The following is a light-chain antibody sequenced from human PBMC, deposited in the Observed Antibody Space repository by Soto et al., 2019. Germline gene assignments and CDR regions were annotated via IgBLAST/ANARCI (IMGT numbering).Light chain of an antibody. CDR2: YTS. V-gene: IGKV3-20*01. Sequence: EIVLTQSPGTLSLSPGETATLSCSASQTIGRNYLAWYQQKPGQAPRLLIFYTSTRATGIPERFSGGGSGTDFTLSISRLEPEDFAVYYCQQYASSPLLTFGGGTKVEIK. CDR3: QQYASSPLLT. J-gene: IGKJ4*01. CDR1: QTIGRNY.